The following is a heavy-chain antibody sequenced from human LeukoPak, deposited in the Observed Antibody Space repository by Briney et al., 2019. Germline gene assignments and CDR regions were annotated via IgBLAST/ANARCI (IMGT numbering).Heavy chain of an antibody. J-gene: IGHJ4*02. CDR2: ISYDGSNK. V-gene: IGHV3-30-3*02. Sequence: PGGSLRLSCAASGFTFSSYAMHWVRQAPGKGLEWVAVISYDGSNKYYADSVKGRFTISRDNSKNTLYLQMNSLRAEDTAVYYCAKLVGATSPGDAEAADYWGQGTLVTVSS. CDR3: AKLVGATSPGDAEAADY. D-gene: IGHD1-26*01. CDR1: GFTFSSYA.